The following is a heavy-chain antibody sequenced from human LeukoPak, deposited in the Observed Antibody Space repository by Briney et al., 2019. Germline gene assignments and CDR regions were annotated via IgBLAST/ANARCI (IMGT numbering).Heavy chain of an antibody. D-gene: IGHD3-3*01. CDR1: GYTFTSYA. V-gene: IGHV7-4-1*02. Sequence: ASVKVSCKASGYTFTSYAMNWVRQAPGQGLEWMGWINTNTGNPTYAQGFTGWFVFSLDTSVSTAYLQISSLKAEDTAVYYCARSIYDFWSGYRNDYWGQGTLVTVSS. J-gene: IGHJ4*02. CDR2: INTNTGNP. CDR3: ARSIYDFWSGYRNDY.